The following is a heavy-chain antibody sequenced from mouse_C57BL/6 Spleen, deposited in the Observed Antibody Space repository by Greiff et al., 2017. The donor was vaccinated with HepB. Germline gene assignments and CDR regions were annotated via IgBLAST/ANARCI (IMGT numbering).Heavy chain of an antibody. V-gene: IGHV1-80*01. CDR1: GYAFSSYW. J-gene: IGHJ2*01. Sequence: QVQLKQSGAELVKPGASVKISCKASGYAFSSYWMNWVKQRPGKGLEWIGQIYPGDGDTNYNGKFKGKATLTADKSSSTAYMQLSSLTSEDSAVYFCARDSHYYGSSDFDYWGQGTTLTVSS. CDR3: ARDSHYYGSSDFDY. D-gene: IGHD1-1*01. CDR2: IYPGDGDT.